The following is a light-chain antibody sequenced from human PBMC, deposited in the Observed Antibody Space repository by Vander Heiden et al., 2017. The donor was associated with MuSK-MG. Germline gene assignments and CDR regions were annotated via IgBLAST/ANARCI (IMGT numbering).Light chain of an antibody. V-gene: IGLV1-40*01. CDR1: SSNIGAGHD. CDR3: QCYDSSLTGSVL. Sequence: QSVLPQPPSVSGAPGQRVSISCTGSSSNIGAGHDVHWYQQLPGTAPTLLIYDNNNRPSGVPDRFSGSKSGTSASLAIAGLQAEDEADYYGQCYDSSLTGSVLFGGGTKLTVL. CDR2: DNN. J-gene: IGLJ2*01.